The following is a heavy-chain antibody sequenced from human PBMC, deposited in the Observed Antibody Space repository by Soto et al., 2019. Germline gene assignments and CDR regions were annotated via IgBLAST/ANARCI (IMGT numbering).Heavy chain of an antibody. CDR1: GYTFIGFS. D-gene: IGHD2-15*01. V-gene: IGHV1-2*02. Sequence: ASVKVSCTASGYTFIGFSLHWVRQAPGQGLEWMGWINPKNGDTYYAQKFQGRVTMTRDTSINTVYMELNSLKSDDTAVYFCSKGRWTVGHCSGGSCYDGMDVWGQGTTVTVSS. CDR2: INPKNGDT. J-gene: IGHJ6*02. CDR3: SKGRWTVGHCSGGSCYDGMDV.